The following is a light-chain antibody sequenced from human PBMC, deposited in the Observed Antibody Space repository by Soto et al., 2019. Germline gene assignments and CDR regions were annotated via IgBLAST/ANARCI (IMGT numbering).Light chain of an antibody. CDR1: QSISSW. CDR2: DAS. CDR3: QQYNSYPWT. V-gene: IGKV1-5*01. J-gene: IGKJ1*01. Sequence: DIQMTQSPSTLSAPVGDRVTITCRASQSISSWLAWYQQKPGKAPKLLIYDASSLESGVPSRFSGSGSGTEFTLTISSLQPDDFATYYCQQYNSYPWTFGQGTKWIS.